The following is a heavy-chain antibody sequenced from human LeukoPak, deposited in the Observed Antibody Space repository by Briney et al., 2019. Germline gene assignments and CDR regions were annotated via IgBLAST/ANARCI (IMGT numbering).Heavy chain of an antibody. J-gene: IGHJ2*01. CDR2: INSDGSST. CDR1: GFIFSNYW. CDR3: TRTTKTAERYVAL. Sequence: GGSLRLFCAVSGFIFSNYWIYWARHAPGKRLVWVAHINSDGSSTICADSVEGRLTLYRDNTKSMLYMKIHSLRGDDSAVYFYTRTTKTAERYVALWGRGTLVTVSS. V-gene: IGHV3-74*01. D-gene: IGHD4-17*01.